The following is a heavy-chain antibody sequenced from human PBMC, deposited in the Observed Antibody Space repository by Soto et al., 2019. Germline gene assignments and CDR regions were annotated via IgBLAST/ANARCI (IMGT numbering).Heavy chain of an antibody. Sequence: QVKLQESGPGLVKPSQTMSLTCTVSGGSISSGGYYWRWIRQHPGKGLEWIGYLYYRGSTYYNPSLKSRVTISGDTSKNQFSLTLSSVPAAATAVYYCAVTRGFSGYYVWGQGTLVTVSS. CDR2: LYYRGST. J-gene: IGHJ4*02. CDR3: AVTRGFSGYYV. CDR1: GGSISSGGYY. V-gene: IGHV4-31*03. D-gene: IGHD3-22*01.